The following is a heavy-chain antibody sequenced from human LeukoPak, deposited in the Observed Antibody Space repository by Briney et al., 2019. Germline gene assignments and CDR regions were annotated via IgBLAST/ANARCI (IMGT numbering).Heavy chain of an antibody. J-gene: IGHJ5*02. V-gene: IGHV4-4*09. CDR3: ARSRRSSGDWFDP. Sequence: SETLSLTCPVSGSSISFYYWNWIRQSPGGGLGWIGYIYAGGSTNYNPSLKTRVTISIDTSKNQFSLNLTSVTAADTALYYCARSRRSSGDWFDPWGQGTLVTVSS. CDR2: IYAGGST. CDR1: GSSISFYY. D-gene: IGHD3-10*01.